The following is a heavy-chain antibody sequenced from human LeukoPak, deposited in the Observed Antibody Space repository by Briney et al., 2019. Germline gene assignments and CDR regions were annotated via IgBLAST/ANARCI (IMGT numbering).Heavy chain of an antibody. J-gene: IGHJ4*02. D-gene: IGHD6-13*01. CDR2: INPNSGGT. CDR1: GYTFTGYY. CDR3: ARVIAAAGPPGY. V-gene: IGHV1-2*02. Sequence: ASVKVSCKASGYTFTGYYMHWVRQAPGQGLEWMGWINPNSGGTNYAQKFQGRVTMTRDTSISTAYMELSRLRSYDTAVYYCARVIAAAGPPGYWGQGTLVTVSS.